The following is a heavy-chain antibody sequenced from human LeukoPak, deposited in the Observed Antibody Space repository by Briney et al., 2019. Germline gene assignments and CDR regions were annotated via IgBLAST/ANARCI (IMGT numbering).Heavy chain of an antibody. CDR1: GFTFSSYA. J-gene: IGHJ4*02. D-gene: IGHD5-18*01. CDR2: ISGSGGST. Sequence: GGSLRLSCAASGFTFSSYAMRWVRQAPGKGMEWVSAISGSGGSTYYADSVKGRFTISRDNSKNTLYLQMNSLRAEDTAVYYCAKSPGYSYGYGGVDFWGQGTLVTVSS. V-gene: IGHV3-23*01. CDR3: AKSPGYSYGYGGVDF.